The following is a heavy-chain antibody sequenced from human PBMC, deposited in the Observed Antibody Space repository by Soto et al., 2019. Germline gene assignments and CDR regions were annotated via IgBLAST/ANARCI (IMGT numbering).Heavy chain of an antibody. CDR2: ISSTTNYI. CDR3: ERESEDLTSNFDY. Sequence: GGSLRLSCAASGFIFTRYSMNWVRQAPGKGLEWVSSISSTTNYIYYGDSMKGRFTISRDNAKNSLYLEMNSLRAEDTAVYYCERESEDLTSNFDYWGQGTLVTVSS. CDR1: GFIFTRYS. V-gene: IGHV3-21*06. J-gene: IGHJ4*02.